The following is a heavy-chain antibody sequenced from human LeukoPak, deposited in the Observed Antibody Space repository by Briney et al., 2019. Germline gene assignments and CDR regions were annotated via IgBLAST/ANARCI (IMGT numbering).Heavy chain of an antibody. CDR1: GGSISSYY. CDR2: IYYSGST. D-gene: IGHD1-14*01. J-gene: IGHJ4*02. V-gene: IGHV4-59*01. Sequence: RSSETLSHTCTVSGGSISSYYWSWIRQPPGKGLEWIGYIYYSGSTDYNPSLKSRVTISVDTSKNQFSLKLSSVTAADTAVYYCASQPAGGPFDYWGQGTLVTVSS. CDR3: ASQPAGGPFDY.